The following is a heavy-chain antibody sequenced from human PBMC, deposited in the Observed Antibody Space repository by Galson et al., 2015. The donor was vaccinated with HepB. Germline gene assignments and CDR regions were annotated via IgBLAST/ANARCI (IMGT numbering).Heavy chain of an antibody. CDR3: ARDPRRARDYIWGSYRYEGWFDP. Sequence: SVKVSCKASGYTFTSYAMHWVRQAPGQRLEWMGWINAGNGNTKYSQKFQGRVTITRDTSASTAYMELSSLRSEDTAVHYCARDPRRARDYIWGSYRYEGWFDPWGQGTLVTVSS. CDR2: INAGNGNT. D-gene: IGHD3-16*02. J-gene: IGHJ5*02. V-gene: IGHV1-3*01. CDR1: GYTFTSYA.